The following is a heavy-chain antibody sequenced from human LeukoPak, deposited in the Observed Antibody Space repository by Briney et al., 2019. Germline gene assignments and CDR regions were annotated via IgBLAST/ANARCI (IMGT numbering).Heavy chain of an antibody. D-gene: IGHD3-10*01. J-gene: IGHJ3*02. Sequence: ETLSLTCAVYGGSFSGYYWSWVRQPPGKGLEWIGEINHSGSTNYNPSLKSRVTISVDTSKNQFSLKLSSVTAADTAVYYCASYYAIDAFDIWGQGTMVTVSS. V-gene: IGHV4-34*01. CDR2: INHSGST. CDR1: GGSFSGYY. CDR3: ASYYAIDAFDI.